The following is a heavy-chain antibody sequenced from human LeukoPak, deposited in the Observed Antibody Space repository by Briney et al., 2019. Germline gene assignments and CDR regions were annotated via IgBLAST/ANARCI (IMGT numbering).Heavy chain of an antibody. V-gene: IGHV1-46*01. Sequence: ASVKVSCKASGYTFTSYYMHWVRQAPGQGLEWMGIINPSGGSASYAQKFQGRVTMTRDMSKSTVYMELSSLRSEDTAVYYCARDCWARVLRYFDWLVRGWFDPWGQGTLVTVSS. CDR1: GYTFTSYY. J-gene: IGHJ5*02. D-gene: IGHD3-9*01. CDR3: ARDCWARVLRYFDWLVRGWFDP. CDR2: INPSGGSA.